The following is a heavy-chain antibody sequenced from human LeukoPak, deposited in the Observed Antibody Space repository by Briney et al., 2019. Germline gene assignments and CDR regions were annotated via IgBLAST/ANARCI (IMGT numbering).Heavy chain of an antibody. D-gene: IGHD3-3*01. J-gene: IGHJ4*02. Sequence: GGSLRLSCAASGFTFSSYGMPWVRQAPGKGLEWVAVISYDGSNKYYADSVKGRFTISRDNSKNTLYLQMNSLRAEDTAVYYCAKDSDFWSGYCDYWGQGTLVTVSS. CDR3: AKDSDFWSGYCDY. V-gene: IGHV3-30*18. CDR2: ISYDGSNK. CDR1: GFTFSSYG.